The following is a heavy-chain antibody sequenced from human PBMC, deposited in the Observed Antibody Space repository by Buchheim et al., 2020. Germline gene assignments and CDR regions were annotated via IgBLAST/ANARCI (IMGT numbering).Heavy chain of an antibody. D-gene: IGHD3/OR15-3a*01. CDR2: IGGGGKTT. CDR3: TKVNSGFWAGYSDD. J-gene: IGHJ4*02. CDR1: GFTFSSNA. Sequence: EVQLLESGGNLAQPGGSLRLSCAASGFTFSSNAMNWVRQAPGKGLEWVSTIGGGGKTTSYADSVKGRFTISRDNPKNTLYLQMNSLRAEDTAVYFCTKVNSGFWAGYSDDWGQGT. V-gene: IGHV3-23*01.